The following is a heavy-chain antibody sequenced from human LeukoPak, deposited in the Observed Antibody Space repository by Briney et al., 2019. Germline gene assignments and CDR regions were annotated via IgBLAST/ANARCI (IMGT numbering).Heavy chain of an antibody. CDR1: GFTFSSYW. V-gene: IGHV3-7*01. CDR2: IKQDGSEK. CDR3: AREEQDCSSTSCTPGHFDY. Sequence: GGSLRLSCAASGFTFSSYWMSWVRQAPGKGLEWVANIKQDGSEKYYVDSVKGRFIISRDNAKNSLYLQMNSLRAEDTAVYYCAREEQDCSSTSCTPGHFDYWGQGTLVTVSS. D-gene: IGHD2-2*01. J-gene: IGHJ4*02.